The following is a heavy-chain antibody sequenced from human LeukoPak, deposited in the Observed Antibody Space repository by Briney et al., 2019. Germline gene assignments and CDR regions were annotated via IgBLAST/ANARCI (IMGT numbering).Heavy chain of an antibody. CDR3: ARYRGEQQLVVAGGGGYFDY. CDR1: GGTFSSYA. J-gene: IGHJ4*02. V-gene: IGHV1-69*13. CDR2: IIPIFGTA. D-gene: IGHD6-13*01. Sequence: SVKVSCKASGGTFSSYAISWVRQAPGQGLEWMGGIIPIFGTANYAQKFQGRVTITADECTSTAYMELSSLRSGDTAVYYCARYRGEQQLVVAGGGGYFDYWGQGTLVTVSS.